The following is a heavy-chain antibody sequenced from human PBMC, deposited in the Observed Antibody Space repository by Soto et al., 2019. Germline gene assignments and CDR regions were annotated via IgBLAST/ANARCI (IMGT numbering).Heavy chain of an antibody. CDR3: TKARHSGRLDY. Sequence: EVQLLESGGGLVQPGGSLRLSCAASGFTFTSSAMSWVRQAPGKGLEWVSAISGSGGSTYYADSVKGRFTISRDNSNNTLYLEMNGLRAEDTAVYYCTKARHSGRLDYWGQGTLVTVSS. CDR2: ISGSGGST. CDR1: GFTFTSSA. V-gene: IGHV3-23*01. D-gene: IGHD1-26*01. J-gene: IGHJ4*02.